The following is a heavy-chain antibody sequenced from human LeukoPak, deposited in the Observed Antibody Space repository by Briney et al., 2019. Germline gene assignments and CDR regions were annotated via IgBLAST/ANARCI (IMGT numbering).Heavy chain of an antibody. J-gene: IGHJ4*02. Sequence: PGGSLRLSCAASGFTLSDYYMSWIRQAPGKGLEWVSYISSSGSTIYYADSVKGRFTISRDNAKNSLYLQMNSLRAEDMALYYCAKGEMYYYDSSGFDYWGQGTLVTVSS. D-gene: IGHD3-22*01. CDR1: GFTLSDYY. V-gene: IGHV3-11*01. CDR3: AKGEMYYYDSSGFDY. CDR2: ISSSGSTI.